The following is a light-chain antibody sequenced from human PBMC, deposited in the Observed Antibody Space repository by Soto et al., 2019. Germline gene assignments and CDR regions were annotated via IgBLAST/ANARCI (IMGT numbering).Light chain of an antibody. Sequence: MVITPSPGTLSLSPVLRATVCRRASQSVSSSYLVWHQQKPGQAPRLLIYAASRRATGIPDRFSGSGSGTDFTLTISRLEPEDFAVYYCQQYGSSPWTFGQGTKV. CDR2: AAS. J-gene: IGKJ1*01. CDR1: QSVSSSY. V-gene: IGKV3-20*01. CDR3: QQYGSSPWT.